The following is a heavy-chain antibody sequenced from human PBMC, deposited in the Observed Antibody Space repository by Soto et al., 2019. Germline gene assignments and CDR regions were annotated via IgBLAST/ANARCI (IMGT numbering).Heavy chain of an antibody. V-gene: IGHV3-23*01. J-gene: IGHJ4*02. D-gene: IGHD3-22*01. CDR3: AKWSYYDSSSYYLVYYFDY. Sequence: PGGSLRLSCAASGFTFSSYAMSWVRQAPGKGLEWVSAISGSGGSTYYADSVKGRFTISRDNSKNTLYLQMNSLRAEDTAVYYCAKWSYYDSSSYYLVYYFDYWGQGTLVTVSS. CDR2: ISGSGGST. CDR1: GFTFSSYA.